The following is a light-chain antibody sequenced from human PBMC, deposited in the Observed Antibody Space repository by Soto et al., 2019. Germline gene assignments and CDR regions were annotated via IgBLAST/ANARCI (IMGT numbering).Light chain of an antibody. J-gene: IGKJ2*02. CDR1: QSLLHSSGDSD. V-gene: IGKV2-28*01. CDR2: PGT. CDR3: MEAELLPST. Sequence: LSLSVTPGEPASISCRSSQSLLHSSGDSDLDWYLPRPWPSPQLLIYPGTKRASGLSDRFSASGSGKRFTLRISIVQAEDGRCYCSMEAELLPSTFGQGTKLDI.